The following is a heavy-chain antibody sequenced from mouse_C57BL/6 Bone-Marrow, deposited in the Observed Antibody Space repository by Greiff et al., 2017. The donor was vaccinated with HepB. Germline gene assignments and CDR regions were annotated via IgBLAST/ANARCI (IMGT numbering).Heavy chain of an antibody. CDR3: ARNFDYGSSYDWYFDV. D-gene: IGHD1-1*01. V-gene: IGHV2-2*01. CDR2: IWSGGST. Sequence: QVQLQQSGPGLVQPSQSLSITCTVSGFSLTSYGVHWVRQSPGKGLEWLGVIWSGGSTDYNAAFISRLSISKDNSKSQVFFKMNSLQADDTDIYYCARNFDYGSSYDWYFDVWGTGTTVTVSS. CDR1: GFSLTSYG. J-gene: IGHJ1*03.